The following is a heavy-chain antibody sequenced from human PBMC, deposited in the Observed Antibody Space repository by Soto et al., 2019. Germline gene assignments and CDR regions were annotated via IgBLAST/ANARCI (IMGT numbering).Heavy chain of an antibody. J-gene: IGHJ4*02. D-gene: IGHD2-15*01. CDR2: ISTYSDYR. CDR1: GYTFTSHG. V-gene: IGHV1-18*01. CDR3: ARVDGYCSGGTCPHYFDS. Sequence: ASVKVSCKASGYTFTSHGVSWVRQAPGQGLEWMGWISTYSDYRNYAQNFQGRVTMTTETSTSTAYMELRSLRSDDTAVYYCARVDGYCSGGTCPHYFDSWGQGTLVTVSS.